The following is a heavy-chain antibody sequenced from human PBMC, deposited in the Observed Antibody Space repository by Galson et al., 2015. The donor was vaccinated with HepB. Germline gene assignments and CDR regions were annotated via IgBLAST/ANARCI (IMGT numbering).Heavy chain of an antibody. Sequence: SLRLSCAASGFTFSTYAMSWVRQAPGKGLEWVSSIIASGATTYYADSVEGRFTISRDNSKNTLYLHMISLRAEDTAVYYCANDLWELLDNWGRGALVTVSS. D-gene: IGHD4-23*01. V-gene: IGHV3-23*01. CDR2: IIASGATT. J-gene: IGHJ4*02. CDR3: ANDLWELLDN. CDR1: GFTFSTYA.